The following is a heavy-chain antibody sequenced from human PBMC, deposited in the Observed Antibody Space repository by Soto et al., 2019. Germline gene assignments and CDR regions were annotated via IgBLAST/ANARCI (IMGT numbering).Heavy chain of an antibody. J-gene: IGHJ4*02. CDR1: GFTFSTYG. Sequence: QVQLVESGGGVVQPGRSLTLSCAASGFTFSTYGMHWVRQAPGKGLEWVAVISYDGSNKFYADSVKGRFAISRVSSKNTLYLYLQMNSLSAEDTAVYYCAKARENYTSYPFGYWGQGTLVTVSS. CDR2: ISYDGSNK. V-gene: IGHV3-30*18. D-gene: IGHD4-4*01. CDR3: AKARENYTSYPFGY.